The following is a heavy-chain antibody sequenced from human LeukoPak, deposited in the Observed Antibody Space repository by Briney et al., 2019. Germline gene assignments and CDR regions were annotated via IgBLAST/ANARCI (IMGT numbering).Heavy chain of an antibody. D-gene: IGHD1-14*01. V-gene: IGHV4-59*08. CDR3: ARHGTISSESYFDY. J-gene: IGHJ4*02. CDR2: IHNSGRT. Sequence: SETLSLTCSVSGGSVSSYYWSWTRQSPGKGLEWIGYIHNSGRTNYNPSLKSRVTGFVDTSKNQVSLRLSSVTAADTAVYYCARHGTISSESYFDYWGQGALVTVSS. CDR1: GGSVSSYY.